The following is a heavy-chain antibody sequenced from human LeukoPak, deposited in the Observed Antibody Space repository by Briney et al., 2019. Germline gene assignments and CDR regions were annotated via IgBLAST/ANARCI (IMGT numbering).Heavy chain of an antibody. J-gene: IGHJ6*03. CDR1: GYSISSGYY. V-gene: IGHV4-38-2*01. D-gene: IGHD3-10*01. CDR3: TRVKLWRAGSGSYYLYYYYMDV. Sequence: SETLSPTCAVSGYSISSGYYWGWIRQPPGKGLEWIGEINHSGSTNYNPSLKSRVTISVDTSKNQFSLKLSSVTAADTAVYYCTRVKLWRAGSGSYYLYYYYMDVWGKGTTVTVSS. CDR2: INHSGST.